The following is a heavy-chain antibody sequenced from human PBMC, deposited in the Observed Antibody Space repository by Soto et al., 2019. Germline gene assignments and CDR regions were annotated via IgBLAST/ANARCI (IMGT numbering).Heavy chain of an antibody. CDR3: ARVGLRVDTAMVPPYYYYYGMDV. V-gene: IGHV4-30-4*01. J-gene: IGHJ6*02. CDR1: GGSISSGDYY. D-gene: IGHD5-18*01. CDR2: IYYSGST. Sequence: QVQLQESGPGLVKPSQTLSLTCTVSGGSISSGDYYWSWIRQPPGKGLEWIGYIYYSGSTYYNPSLKSRVTISVDTSKNQFSLKLSSVTAADTAVYYCARVGLRVDTAMVPPYYYYYGMDVWGQGTTVTVSS.